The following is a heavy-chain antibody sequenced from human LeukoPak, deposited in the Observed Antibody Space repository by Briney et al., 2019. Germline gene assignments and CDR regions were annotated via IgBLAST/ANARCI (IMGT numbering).Heavy chain of an antibody. J-gene: IGHJ4*02. CDR3: VRRGYTLVPL. V-gene: IGHV4-39*01. CDR2: IYHGGAT. CDR1: GGSVTNIDSY. Sequence: PSETLSPTCTVSGGSVTNIDSYWVWVRQAPGKGLEWVGSIYHGGATYYNPALRSRLAISADASKNQFSVKLTSVTAADTAVYYCVRRGYTLVPLWGQGTLVTVSS. D-gene: IGHD2-8*02.